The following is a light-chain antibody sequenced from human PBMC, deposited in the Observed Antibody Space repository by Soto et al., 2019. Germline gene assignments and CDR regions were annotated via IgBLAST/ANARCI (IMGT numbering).Light chain of an antibody. CDR1: QSVSSN. Sequence: EIVITKSPATLSVSPGERATLSCRASQSVSSNLAWYQQKPGQAPRLLIYGASTRATGIPARFSGSGSGTEFTLTISSLQXEDFAVYYCQQYNNWPPGLTFGGGTKVDIK. V-gene: IGKV3-15*01. CDR3: QQYNNWPPGLT. J-gene: IGKJ4*01. CDR2: GAS.